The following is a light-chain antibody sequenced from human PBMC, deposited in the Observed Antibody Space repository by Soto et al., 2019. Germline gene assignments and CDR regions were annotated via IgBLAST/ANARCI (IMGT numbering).Light chain of an antibody. CDR2: DAS. V-gene: IGKV3-11*01. Sequence: EIVLTQSPGTLSLSPGERATLSCGASQTVSSYLAWYQQKPGQAPRLLIYDASNRATGIPARFSGSGSGTDFTLTISSLEPEDFAVYYCQQRSNFTFGQGTRLEIK. CDR3: QQRSNFT. J-gene: IGKJ5*01. CDR1: QTVSSY.